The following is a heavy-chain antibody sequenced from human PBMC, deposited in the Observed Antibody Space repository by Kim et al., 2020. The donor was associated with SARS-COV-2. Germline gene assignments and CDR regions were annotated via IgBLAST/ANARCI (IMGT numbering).Heavy chain of an antibody. CDR1: GFTFSSYA. D-gene: IGHD4-4*01. CDR3: AILGPSSNYYYYGMDV. CDR2: ISGSGGST. Sequence: GGSLRLSCAASGFTFSSYAMSWVRQAPGKGLEWVSAISGSGGSTYYADSVKGRFTISRDNSKNTLYLQMNSLRAEDTAVYYCAILGPSSNYYYYGMDVWGQGTTVTVSS. V-gene: IGHV3-23*01. J-gene: IGHJ6*02.